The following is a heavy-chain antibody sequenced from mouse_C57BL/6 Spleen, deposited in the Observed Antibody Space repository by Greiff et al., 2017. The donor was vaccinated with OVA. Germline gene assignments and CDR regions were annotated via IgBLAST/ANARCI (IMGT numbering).Heavy chain of an antibody. CDR2: INPSNGGT. J-gene: IGHJ2*01. Sequence: QVQLQQPGTELVKPGASVKLSCKASGYTFTSYWMHWVKQRPGQGLEWIGNINPSNGGTNYNEKFTGKATLTVDKSSSTAYMQLSSLTYEDSAVYDCERRGQLKPDFDYWGQGTTLTVSS. CDR1: GYTFTSYW. D-gene: IGHD3-2*02. V-gene: IGHV1-53*01. CDR3: ERRGQLKPDFDY.